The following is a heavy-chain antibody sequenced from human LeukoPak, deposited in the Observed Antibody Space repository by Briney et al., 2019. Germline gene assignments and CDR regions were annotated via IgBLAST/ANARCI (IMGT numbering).Heavy chain of an antibody. J-gene: IGHJ4*02. CDR2: IYYSGST. D-gene: IGHD6-19*01. V-gene: IGHV4-39*07. CDR3: ARDFLGGSGCDY. CDR1: GGSISSSSYY. Sequence: SETLSLTCTVSGGSISSSSYYWGWIRQPPGKGLEWIGSIYYSGSTYYNPSLKSRVTISVDTSKNQFSLKLSSVTAADTAVYYCARDFLGGSGCDYWGQGTLVTVSS.